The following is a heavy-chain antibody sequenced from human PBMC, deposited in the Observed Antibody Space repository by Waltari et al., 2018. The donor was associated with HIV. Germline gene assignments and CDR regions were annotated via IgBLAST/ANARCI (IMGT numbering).Heavy chain of an antibody. V-gene: IGHV3-15*01. CDR3: STDHPYRDPSRSFC. Sequence: EMELVESGGDLVVPGGSLKLSCTASGFNLTTAWMNWVRQAPGRGLEWVGRMKSKIDGGAREYSTSVKGRFIISRNDSRNTVFLHMFGLKADDTAVYWCSTDHPYRDPSRSFCWGRGTHVTVSS. D-gene: IGHD4-17*01. CDR1: GFNLTTAW. CDR2: MKSKIDGGAR. J-gene: IGHJ4*01.